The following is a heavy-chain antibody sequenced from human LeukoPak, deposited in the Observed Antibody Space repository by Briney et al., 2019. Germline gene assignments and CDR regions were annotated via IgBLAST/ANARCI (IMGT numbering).Heavy chain of an antibody. J-gene: IGHJ5*02. CDR2: ISAYSGDT. V-gene: IGHV1-18*01. CDR3: ARDYDSSGYNWFDP. CDR1: GYTFTSFG. D-gene: IGHD3-22*01. Sequence: ASVKVSCKASGYTFTSFGISWVRQAPGQGLEWMGWISAYSGDTNYAQKLQGRVTMTRDTSTNTAFMELRSLRPDDTAVYYCARDYDSSGYNWFDPWGQGTLVTVSS.